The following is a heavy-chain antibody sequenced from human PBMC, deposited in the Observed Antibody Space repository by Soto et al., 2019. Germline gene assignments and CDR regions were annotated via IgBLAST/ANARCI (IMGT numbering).Heavy chain of an antibody. CDR3: AKDTRVLVIFDAFDI. CDR2: ISYDGSNK. D-gene: IGHD3-9*01. Sequence: QVQLVESGGGVVQPGRSLRLSCAASGFSFSSYGMHWVRQAPGKGLEWVAVISYDGSNKYYADSVKGRFTTSRDNSKNTLYLQMNSLRAEDTAVYYCAKDTRVLVIFDAFDIWGQGTMVTVSS. J-gene: IGHJ3*02. V-gene: IGHV3-30*18. CDR1: GFSFSSYG.